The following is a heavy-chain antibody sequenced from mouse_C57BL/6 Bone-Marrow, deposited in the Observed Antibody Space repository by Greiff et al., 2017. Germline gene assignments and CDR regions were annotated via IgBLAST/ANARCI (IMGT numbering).Heavy chain of an antibody. J-gene: IGHJ4*01. CDR3: ARHNDGYRPYAMDY. V-gene: IGHV1-62-2*01. D-gene: IGHD2-2*01. Sequence: QVQLHQSRAELVQPGASVKLSCKSSGSTFTEYTIHWVTPRSGQGLEWIGWFSPGSGSIKYNEKFKDKATLTADKSSSTVYMELSRLTSEDSAVYVCARHNDGYRPYAMDYGGQGTSVTVSS. CDR1: GSTFTEYT. CDR2: FSPGSGSI.